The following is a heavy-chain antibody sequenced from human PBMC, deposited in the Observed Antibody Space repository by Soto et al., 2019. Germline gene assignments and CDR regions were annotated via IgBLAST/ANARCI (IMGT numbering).Heavy chain of an antibody. CDR3: ARDFYPLAYYFHP. CDR2: VSGYNGNT. V-gene: IGHV1-18*04. Sequence: QVQLVQSEAEVKKPGASVKVSCEASGYTFINHGISWVRQAPGQGLEWMGWVSGYNGNTKYAQKFEGRDTTTTGSSTSTAHMERRALRSDDTAVYFCARDFYPLAYYFHPWGQGTLVTVSS. CDR1: GYTFINHG. J-gene: IGHJ4*02.